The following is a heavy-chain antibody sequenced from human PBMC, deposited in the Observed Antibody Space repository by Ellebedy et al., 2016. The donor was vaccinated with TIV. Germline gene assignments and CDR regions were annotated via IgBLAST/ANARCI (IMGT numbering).Heavy chain of an antibody. CDR1: GFTFSSYG. CDR3: ARDYGYCSSTSCHYYYYGMDV. V-gene: IGHV3-33*01. D-gene: IGHD2-2*01. J-gene: IGHJ6*02. Sequence: GGSLRLXXAASGFTFSSYGMHWVPQAPGKGLEWVAVIWYDGSNKYYADSVKGRFTISRDNSKNTLYLQMNSLRAEDTDVYYCARDYGYCSSTSCHYYYYGMDVWGQGTTVTVSS. CDR2: IWYDGSNK.